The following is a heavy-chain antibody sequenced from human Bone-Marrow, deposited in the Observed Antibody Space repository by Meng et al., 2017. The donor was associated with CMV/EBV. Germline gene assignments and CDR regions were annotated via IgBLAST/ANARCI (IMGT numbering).Heavy chain of an antibody. CDR3: ARQRVAHFSTPYYYYYGMDV. V-gene: IGHV4-39*01. Sequence: GSLRLSCTVSGGSISSSSYYWGWIRQPPGKGLEWIGSIYYSGSTYYNPSLKSRVTISVDTSKNQFSLKLSSVTAADTAVYYCARQRVAHFSTPYYYYYGMDVWGQGTTVTVYS. CDR2: IYYSGST. D-gene: IGHD2-15*01. J-gene: IGHJ6*01. CDR1: GGSISSSSYY.